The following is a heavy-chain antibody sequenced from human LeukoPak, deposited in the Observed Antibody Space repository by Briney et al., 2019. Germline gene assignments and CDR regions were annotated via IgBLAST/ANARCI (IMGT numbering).Heavy chain of an antibody. CDR3: ARERIVVVPAAIRTDAFDI. J-gene: IGHJ3*02. V-gene: IGHV4-31*03. CDR1: GGSISSGGYY. Sequence: SETLSLTCTVSGGSISSGGYYWSWIRQHPGKGLEWIGYIYYSGSTYYNPSLKSRVTISVDTSKNQFSLKLSSVTAADTAVYYCARERIVVVPAAIRTDAFDIWGQGTMATVSS. D-gene: IGHD2-2*02. CDR2: IYYSGST.